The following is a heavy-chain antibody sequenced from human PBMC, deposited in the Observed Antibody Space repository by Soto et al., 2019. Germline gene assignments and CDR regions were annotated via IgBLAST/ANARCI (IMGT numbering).Heavy chain of an antibody. V-gene: IGHV1-2*04. CDR3: ARDREVGATVHDAFDI. CDR2: INPNSGGT. CDR1: GYTFTGYY. J-gene: IGHJ3*02. D-gene: IGHD1-26*01. Sequence: ASAKDSCKASGYTFTGYYMHWVRQAPGQGLEWMGWINPNSGGTNYAQKFQGWVTMTRDTSISTAYMELSRLRSDDTAVYYCARDREVGATVHDAFDIWGQGTMVTVSS.